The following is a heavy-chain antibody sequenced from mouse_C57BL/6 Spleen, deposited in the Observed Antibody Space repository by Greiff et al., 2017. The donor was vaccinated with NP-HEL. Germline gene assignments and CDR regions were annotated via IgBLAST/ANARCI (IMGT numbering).Heavy chain of an antibody. CDR1: GYAFSSYW. CDR3: ARPHDGYSGYYAMDY. D-gene: IGHD2-3*01. CDR2: IYPGDGDT. Sequence: QVQLKQSGAELVKPGASVKISCKASGYAFSSYWMNWVKQRPGKGLEWIGQIYPGDGDTNYNGKFKGKATLTADKSSSTAYMQLSSLTSEDSAVYFCARPHDGYSGYYAMDYWGQGTSVTVSS. V-gene: IGHV1-80*01. J-gene: IGHJ4*01.